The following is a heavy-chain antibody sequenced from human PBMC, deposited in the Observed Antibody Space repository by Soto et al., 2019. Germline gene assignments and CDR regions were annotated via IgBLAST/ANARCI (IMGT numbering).Heavy chain of an antibody. CDR1: GFSLSTSGVG. Sequence: QITLKESGPTLVKPTQTLTLTCTFSGFSLSTSGVGVGWIRQPPGKALEWLALIYWDDDKRYSPSLKSRLTITKDTSKNQVVLTMTNMDPVDTATYYCAHRQRLRWFGKNWFDPWGQGTLVTVSS. CDR3: AHRQRLRWFGKNWFDP. D-gene: IGHD3-10*01. J-gene: IGHJ5*02. CDR2: IYWDDDK. V-gene: IGHV2-5*02.